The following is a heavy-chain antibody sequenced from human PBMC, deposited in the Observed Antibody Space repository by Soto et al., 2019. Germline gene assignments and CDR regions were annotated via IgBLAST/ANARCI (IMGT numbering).Heavy chain of an antibody. CDR1: GFDFTYYA. Sequence: QVQLVESGGGAVQPGESLRLACVASGFDFTYYAMHWVRQAPGKGLESVAVMSRDGSKIHHTDSVKGRFTISRDNSKNTLYLQMNSLRKEDTAVYFCAKDEGVGGTLGLFDYWGQGTLVCVSS. J-gene: IGHJ4*02. CDR2: MSRDGSKI. CDR3: AKDEGVGGTLGLFDY. V-gene: IGHV3-30*18. D-gene: IGHD1-26*01.